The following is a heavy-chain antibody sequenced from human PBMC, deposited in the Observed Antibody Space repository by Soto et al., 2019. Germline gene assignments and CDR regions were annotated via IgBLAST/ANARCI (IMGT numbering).Heavy chain of an antibody. D-gene: IGHD2-2*01. CDR2: MYHSGST. CDR3: ARVPDY. V-gene: IGHV4-30-2*01. J-gene: IGHJ4*02. Sequence: SETLCLTCGVSGGSIGGGGDSWSWIRQPPGKGLEWIGYMYHSGSTYYNPSLKGRVTISIDRSKNQFSLKLSSVTAADTAVYYCARVPDYWGQGILVTVSS. CDR1: GGSIGGGGDS.